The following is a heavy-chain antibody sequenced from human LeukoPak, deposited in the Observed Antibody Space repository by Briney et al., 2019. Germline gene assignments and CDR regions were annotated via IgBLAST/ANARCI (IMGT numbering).Heavy chain of an antibody. D-gene: IGHD3-22*01. CDR1: GFTFSSYG. CDR3: ARESESYDSSGSTFNY. Sequence: DPGGSLRLSCAASGFTFSSYGMSWVRQAPGKGLEWVSVISGSGGNTYYADSVKGRFTISRDNSKNTLFLQMNSLRAEDTAVYYCARESESYDSSGSTFNYWGQGTLVTVSS. CDR2: ISGSGGNT. J-gene: IGHJ4*02. V-gene: IGHV3-23*01.